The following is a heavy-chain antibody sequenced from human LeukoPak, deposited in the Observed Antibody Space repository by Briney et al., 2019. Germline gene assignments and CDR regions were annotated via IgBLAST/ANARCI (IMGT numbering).Heavy chain of an antibody. D-gene: IGHD3-10*01. Sequence: PSETLSLTCAVYGGSFSNYYWNWIRQPPGKGLEWIGEINHSGSTNYNPSLKSRVTISVDTSKNQFSLKLSSVTAADTAVYYCARQDFPHKYMVRGSDPDVWGKGTTVTISS. CDR1: GGSFSNYY. J-gene: IGHJ6*04. V-gene: IGHV4-34*01. CDR2: INHSGST. CDR3: ARQDFPHKYMVRGSDPDV.